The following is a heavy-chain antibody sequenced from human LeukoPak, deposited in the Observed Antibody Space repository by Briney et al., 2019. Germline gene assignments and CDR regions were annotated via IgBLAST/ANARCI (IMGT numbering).Heavy chain of an antibody. CDR1: GYTFTSYA. Sequence: ASVKVSCKASGYTFTSYAMHWVRQAPGQGLEWMGWINAGNGNTKYSQKFQGRVTITRDTSASTAYMELSSLRSEDTAVYYCARQLADTPYYYYGMDVWGQGTTVTVSS. V-gene: IGHV1-3*01. CDR3: ARQLADTPYYYYGMDV. CDR2: INAGNGNT. J-gene: IGHJ6*02. D-gene: IGHD1-1*01.